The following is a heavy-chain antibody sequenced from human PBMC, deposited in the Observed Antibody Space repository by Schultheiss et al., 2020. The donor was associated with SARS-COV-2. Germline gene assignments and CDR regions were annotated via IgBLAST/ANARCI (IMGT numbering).Heavy chain of an antibody. CDR2: INHSGST. Sequence: GSLRLSCTVSGGSISSGGYYWSWIRQPPGKGLEWIGEINHSGSTNYNPSLKSRVTISVDTSKNQFSLNLSSVTAADTAVYYCARGVHGVVPGPLGLGPWYYYYGVDVWGQGTTVTVSS. CDR1: GGSISSGGYY. J-gene: IGHJ6*02. D-gene: IGHD2-2*01. V-gene: IGHV4-39*07. CDR3: ARGVHGVVPGPLGLGPWYYYYGVDV.